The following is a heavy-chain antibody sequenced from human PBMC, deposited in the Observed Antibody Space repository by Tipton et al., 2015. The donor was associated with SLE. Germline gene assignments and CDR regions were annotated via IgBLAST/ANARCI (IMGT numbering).Heavy chain of an antibody. J-gene: IGHJ6*03. CDR1: GGSISSSSYY. CDR2: IYYSGST. CDR3: ARHVYDFWSGYPHYYYYYMDV. D-gene: IGHD3-3*01. Sequence: TLSLTCTVSGGSISSSSYYWGWIRQPPGKGLEWIGSIYYSGSTYYNPSLKSRVTISVDTSKNQFSLKLSSVTAADTAVYYCARHVYDFWSGYPHYYYYYMDVWGKGTTVTVS. V-gene: IGHV4-39*01.